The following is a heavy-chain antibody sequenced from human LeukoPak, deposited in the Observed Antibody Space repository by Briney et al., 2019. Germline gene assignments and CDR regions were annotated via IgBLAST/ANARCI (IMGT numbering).Heavy chain of an antibody. CDR2: ISSSSSYI. V-gene: IGHV3-21*01. D-gene: IGHD2-15*01. Sequence: GGSLRLSCAASGFTFSSYSMNWVRQAPGKGLEWVSSISSSSSYIYYADSVKGRFTISRDNAKNSLYLQMNSLRAEDTAVYYCARTPLGYCSGGSCSPRRGMDVWGQGTTVTVSS. CDR1: GFTFSSYS. J-gene: IGHJ6*02. CDR3: ARTPLGYCSGGSCSPRRGMDV.